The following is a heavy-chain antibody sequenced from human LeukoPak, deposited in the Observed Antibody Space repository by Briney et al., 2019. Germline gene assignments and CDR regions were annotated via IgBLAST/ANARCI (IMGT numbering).Heavy chain of an antibody. CDR2: IYYSGST. D-gene: IGHD3-3*01. CDR3: ARGGLEVPDY. V-gene: IGHV4-59*01. J-gene: IGHJ4*02. CDR1: GGSISSYY. Sequence: SETLSLTCTVSGGSISSYYWSWMRQPPGKGLEWIGYIYYSGSTNYNPSLKSRVTISGDTSKNQFSLILSSVTAADTAVYYCARGGLEVPDYWGQGILVTVSS.